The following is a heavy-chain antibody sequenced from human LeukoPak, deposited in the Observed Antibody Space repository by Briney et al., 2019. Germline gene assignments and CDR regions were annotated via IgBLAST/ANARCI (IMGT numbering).Heavy chain of an antibody. D-gene: IGHD3-22*01. J-gene: IGHJ3*02. V-gene: IGHV1-69*04. CDR2: IIPILGIA. CDR3: ARDSGYDSRRNWAFDT. Sequence: ASVKVSCKASGGTFSSYAISWVRQAPGQGLGWMGRIIPILGIANYAQKFQGRVTITADESTSTAYMELSSLRSEDTAVYYCARDSGYDSRRNWAFDTWGQGTMVTVSS. CDR1: GGTFSSYA.